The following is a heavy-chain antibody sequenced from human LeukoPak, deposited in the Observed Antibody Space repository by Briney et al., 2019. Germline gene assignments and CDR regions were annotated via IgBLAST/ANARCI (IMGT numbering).Heavy chain of an antibody. D-gene: IGHD2-15*01. J-gene: IGHJ4*02. Sequence: SDTLSLTCTVSGGSISSATYYWRWIRQPAGKGLEWIGRIYTSGSTNYNPSLKSRVTISVDTSKNQFSLKLSSVTAADTAVYYCARNSCPSGSCYENRGYFDYWGQGTLVTVSS. CDR3: ARNSCPSGSCYENRGYFDY. V-gene: IGHV4-61*02. CDR2: IYTSGST. CDR1: GGSISSATYY.